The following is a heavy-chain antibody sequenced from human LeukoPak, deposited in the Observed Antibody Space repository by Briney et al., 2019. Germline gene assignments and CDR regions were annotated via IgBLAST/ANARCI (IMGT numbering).Heavy chain of an antibody. V-gene: IGHV1-8*01. CDR1: GYTFTSYD. Sequence: ASVKVSCKASGYTFTSYDINWVRQATGQGLEWMGWMNPNSGNTGYAQKFQGRVTMTRNTSISTAYMELSSLRSEDTAVYYCARDLGDDFWSGYSYYLDYWGQGTLVTVSS. D-gene: IGHD3-3*01. CDR2: MNPNSGNT. J-gene: IGHJ4*02. CDR3: ARDLGDDFWSGYSYYLDY.